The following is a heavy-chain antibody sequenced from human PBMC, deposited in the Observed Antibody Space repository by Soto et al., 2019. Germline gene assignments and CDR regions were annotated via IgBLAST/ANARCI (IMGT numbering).Heavy chain of an antibody. D-gene: IGHD6-13*01. CDR3: AKGLYSSPEGAFDI. CDR1: GFTFSSYA. V-gene: IGHV3-23*01. J-gene: IGHJ3*02. Sequence: GGSLRLSCAASGFTFSSYAMSWARQAQGKGLEWVSAISGSGGSTYYADSVKGRFTISRDNSKNTLYLQMNSLRAEDTAVYYCAKGLYSSPEGAFDIWGQGTMVTVSS. CDR2: ISGSGGST.